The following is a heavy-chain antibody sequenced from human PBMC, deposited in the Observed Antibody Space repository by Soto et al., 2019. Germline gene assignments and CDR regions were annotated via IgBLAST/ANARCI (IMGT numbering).Heavy chain of an antibody. J-gene: IGHJ6*02. CDR3: ARGGWDLPPYYYYYGMHV. CDR2: ISSSSSTI. V-gene: IGHV3-48*02. D-gene: IGHD1-26*01. CDR1: GFTFSSYS. Sequence: EVQLVESGGGLVQPGGSLRLSCAASGFTFSSYSMNWVRQAPGKGLEWVSYISSSSSTIYYADSVKGRFTISRDNAKNSLYLQMTSLRDEDTARYYCARGGWDLPPYYYYYGMHVWGQGTTVTVSS.